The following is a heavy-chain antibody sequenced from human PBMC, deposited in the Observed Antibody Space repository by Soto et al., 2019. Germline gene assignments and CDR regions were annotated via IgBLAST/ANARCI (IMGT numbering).Heavy chain of an antibody. J-gene: IGHJ4*02. Sequence: GGSLRLSCAASGFTFSSYAMSWVRQAPGKGLEWVSAISGSGGSTYCADSVKGRFTISRDNSKNTLYLQMNSLRAEDTAVYYCAKTQDAIAVAGDFDYWGQGTLVTSPQ. D-gene: IGHD6-19*01. V-gene: IGHV3-23*01. CDR2: ISGSGGST. CDR1: GFTFSSYA. CDR3: AKTQDAIAVAGDFDY.